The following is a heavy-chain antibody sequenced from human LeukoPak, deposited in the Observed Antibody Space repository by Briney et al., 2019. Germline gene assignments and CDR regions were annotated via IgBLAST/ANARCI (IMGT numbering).Heavy chain of an antibody. CDR3: ARDGDNEYGDVNFDY. J-gene: IGHJ4*02. Sequence: ASVKVSCKASGYTFTRYGISWVRQAPGQGLEWVAWISPYNGNTNYARELQGRVTVTTDTSTSTAYMDLRSLRSDDTAVYYCARDGDNEYGDVNFDYWGQGTLVTVSS. V-gene: IGHV1-18*01. D-gene: IGHD4-17*01. CDR2: ISPYNGNT. CDR1: GYTFTRYG.